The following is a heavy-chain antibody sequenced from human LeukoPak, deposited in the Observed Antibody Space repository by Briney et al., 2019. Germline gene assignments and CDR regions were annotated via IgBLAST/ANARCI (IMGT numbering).Heavy chain of an antibody. Sequence: GRSLRLSCAASGFTFSSYAMHWVRQAPGKGLEWVAVISYDGSNKYYADSVKGRFTISRDNSKNTLYLQMNSLRAEDTAVYYCAKDLTIDYWGQGTLVAVSS. CDR2: ISYDGSNK. CDR1: GFTFSSYA. CDR3: AKDLTIDY. V-gene: IGHV3-30*04. J-gene: IGHJ4*02. D-gene: IGHD3-10*01.